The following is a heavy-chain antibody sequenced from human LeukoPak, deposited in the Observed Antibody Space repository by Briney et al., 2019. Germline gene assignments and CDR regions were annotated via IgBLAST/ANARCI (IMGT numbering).Heavy chain of an antibody. J-gene: IGHJ4*02. CDR2: IIPIFGTA. V-gene: IGHV1-69*13. Sequence: SVKVSCKASGGTFSSYAISWVRQAPGQGLEWMGGIIPIFGTANCAQKFQGRVTITADESTSTAYMELSSLRSEDTAVYYCAFTVFGKTSSSFSPFDYWGQGTLVTVSS. CDR3: AFTVFGKTSSSFSPFDY. D-gene: IGHD6-6*01. CDR1: GGTFSSYA.